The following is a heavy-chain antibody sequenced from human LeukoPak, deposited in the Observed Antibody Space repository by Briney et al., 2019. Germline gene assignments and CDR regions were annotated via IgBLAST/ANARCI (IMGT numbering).Heavy chain of an antibody. D-gene: IGHD3-10*01. V-gene: IGHV4-34*01. CDR1: GGSFSGYY. CDR2: INHSGST. Sequence: PSETLSLTCAVYGGSFSGYYWSWIRQPPGKGLEWIGEINHSGSTNYNPSLKSRVTISVDTSKNQFSLKLSSGTAADTAVYYCARRELWFGRPFDYWGQGTLVTVSS. J-gene: IGHJ4*02. CDR3: ARRELWFGRPFDY.